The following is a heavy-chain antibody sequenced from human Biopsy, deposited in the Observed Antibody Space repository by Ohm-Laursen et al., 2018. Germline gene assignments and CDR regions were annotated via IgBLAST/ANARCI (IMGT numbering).Heavy chain of an antibody. D-gene: IGHD2-15*01. CDR1: GFTFRSYW. J-gene: IGHJ4*02. V-gene: IGHV3-7*01. CDR2: IQQTGGDR. CDR3: ARAYPPPRRRLVLVACDFDC. Sequence: SLRLSCSASGFTFRSYWINWVCQASAKGLEWVASIQQTGGDRSYVDSVKGRFTISRDNAKNSLYLQMNSLRTEDTAVYYCARAYPPPRRRLVLVACDFDCWGQGTRVTVSS.